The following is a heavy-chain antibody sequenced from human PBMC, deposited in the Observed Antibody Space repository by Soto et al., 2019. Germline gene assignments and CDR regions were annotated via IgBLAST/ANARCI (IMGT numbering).Heavy chain of an antibody. CDR1: GFTFSSYG. CDR2: IWYDGSNK. Sequence: GGSLRLSCAASGFTFSSYGMHWVRQAPGKGLEWVAVIWYDGSNKYYADSVKGRFTISRDNSKNTLYLQMNSLRAEDRTVYYCAKDYLNCSSTSCYYYYYYMDVWGKGTTVTVSS. J-gene: IGHJ6*03. D-gene: IGHD2-2*01. CDR3: AKDYLNCSSTSCYYYYYYMDV. V-gene: IGHV3-33*06.